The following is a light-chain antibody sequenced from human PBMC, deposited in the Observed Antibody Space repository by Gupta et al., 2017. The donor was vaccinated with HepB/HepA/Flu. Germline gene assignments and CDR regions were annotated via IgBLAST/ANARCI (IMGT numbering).Light chain of an antibody. CDR2: DDN. CDR3: QYYDSSHV. V-gene: IGLV6-57*03. J-gene: IGLJ1*01. Sequence: NFMLTQPHSASESPGKTVTISCTRSSGSIASNYVQWYQQRPRSDPTTVILDDNQRPSGVPDRFSASSDSCSTSACTTISGLEADDEAYCYCQYYDSSHVFGTGTKLTVL. CDR1: SGSIASNY.